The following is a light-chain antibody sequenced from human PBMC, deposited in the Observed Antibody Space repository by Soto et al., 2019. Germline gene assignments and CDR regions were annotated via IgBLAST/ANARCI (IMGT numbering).Light chain of an antibody. CDR2: EAS. CDR1: SGDVGNYNV. Sequence: QSALTQPASVSGSPGQSIAISCTETSGDVGNYNVVSWYQQHPGKAPKLMIYEASKRPSGVSNRFSGSKSGNTASLTISGLQAEDEADYYCCSYADSSTYVFGTGTKLTVL. CDR3: CSYADSSTYV. V-gene: IGLV2-23*01. J-gene: IGLJ1*01.